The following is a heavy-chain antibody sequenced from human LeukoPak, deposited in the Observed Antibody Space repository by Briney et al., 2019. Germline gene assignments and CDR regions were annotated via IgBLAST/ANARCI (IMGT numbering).Heavy chain of an antibody. D-gene: IGHD4-23*01. V-gene: IGHV3-30*02. CDR2: IRYDGSNK. J-gene: IGHJ4*02. CDR1: GFTFSSYG. CDR3: ATCGNQFSPFDY. Sequence: GGSLRLSCAASGFTFSSYGMHWVRQAPGKGLEWVAFIRYDGSNKYYADSVKGRFTISRDNSKNTLYLQMNSLRAEDTAVYYCATCGNQFSPFDYWGQGTLVTVSS.